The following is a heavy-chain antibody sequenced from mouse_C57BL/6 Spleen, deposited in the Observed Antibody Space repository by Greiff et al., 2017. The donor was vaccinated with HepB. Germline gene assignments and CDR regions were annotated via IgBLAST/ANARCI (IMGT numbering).Heavy chain of an antibody. CDR2: IDPSDSYT. J-gene: IGHJ1*03. CDR1: GYTFTSYW. Sequence: QVQLQQPGAELVKPGASVKLSCKASGYTFTSYWMQWVKQRPGQGLEWIGEIDPSDSYTNYNQKFKGKATLTVDTSSSTAYMQLSSLTSEDSAVYYCARWGTTEYFDVWGTGTTVTVSS. D-gene: IGHD1-1*01. CDR3: ARWGTTEYFDV. V-gene: IGHV1-50*01.